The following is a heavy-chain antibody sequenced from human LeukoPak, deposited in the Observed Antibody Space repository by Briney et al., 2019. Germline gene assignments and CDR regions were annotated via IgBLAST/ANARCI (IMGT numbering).Heavy chain of an antibody. CDR2: INPNSGGT. CDR1: GYTFTGYY. CDR3: ARGGGGFPKLYYFDY. V-gene: IGHV1-2*02. Sequence: ASVKVSCKASGYTFTGYYMHWVRQAPGQGLEWMGWINPNSGGTTYAQNFEGRVTMTRDTSISTAYMELSRLTSCDTAVYYCARGGGGFPKLYYFDYWGQGTLVTVSS. J-gene: IGHJ4*02. D-gene: IGHD3-16*01.